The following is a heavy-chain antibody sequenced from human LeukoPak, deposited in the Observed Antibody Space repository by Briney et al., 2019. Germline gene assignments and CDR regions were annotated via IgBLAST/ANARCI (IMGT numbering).Heavy chain of an antibody. J-gene: IGHJ4*02. CDR3: ASLMGARTPGY. CDR2: ISSTGTTI. D-gene: IGHD3-16*01. CDR1: GFTFSDYY. Sequence: GGSLRLSCAPSGFTFSDYYMSWIRQAPGKGLECVSYISSTGTTIYNADSVKGPFTISRNNAKNSLYQQMSCLKTEDTAVYYCASLMGARTPGYWGQGTLVTVSS. V-gene: IGHV3-11*04.